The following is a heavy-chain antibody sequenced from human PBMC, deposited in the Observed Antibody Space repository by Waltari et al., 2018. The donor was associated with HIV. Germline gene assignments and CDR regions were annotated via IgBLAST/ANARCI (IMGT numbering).Heavy chain of an antibody. J-gene: IGHJ3*02. Sequence: EVQLLESGGGLVQPGGSLRLSCAASGFTFSSDAMSWVRQAPGKGVEWVSAISGSGGSTYYADSVKGRFTISRDNSKNTLYLQMNSLRAEDTAVYYCAKDNTTIFGVVDAFDIWGQGTMVTVSS. D-gene: IGHD3-3*01. V-gene: IGHV3-23*01. CDR2: ISGSGGST. CDR3: AKDNTTIFGVVDAFDI. CDR1: GFTFSSDA.